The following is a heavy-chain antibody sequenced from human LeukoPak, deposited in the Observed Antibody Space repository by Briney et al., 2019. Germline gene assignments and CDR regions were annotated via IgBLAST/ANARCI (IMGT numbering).Heavy chain of an antibody. CDR2: MSPNSGNT. CDR1: GYTFTSYD. CDR3: ARFSQLAYSTDP. V-gene: IGHV1-8*01. Sequence: ASVKVSCKASGYTFTSYDINWVRQATGQGLEWMGWMSPNSGNTGYAQKFQGRVTMTRNTSISTAYMELSSLRSEDTAVYYCARFSQLAYSTDPWGQGTLVTVSS. D-gene: IGHD6-13*01. J-gene: IGHJ5*02.